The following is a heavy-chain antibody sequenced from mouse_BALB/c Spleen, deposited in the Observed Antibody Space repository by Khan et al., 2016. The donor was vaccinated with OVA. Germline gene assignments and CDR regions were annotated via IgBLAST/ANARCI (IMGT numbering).Heavy chain of an antibody. CDR1: GYSFTSYW. CDR3: TRSYDSYYFDY. D-gene: IGHD2-4*01. J-gene: IGHJ2*01. V-gene: IGHV1-5*01. Sequence: VRLQQSGPVLARPGASVKMSCKASGYSFTSYWMHWVKQRPGLGLEWIGAIYPGISDTRYNQKFKGKAKLTAVTSASTAYMELSSLTNDDSAVYYCTRSYDSYYFDYWGQGTLLTVSS. CDR2: IYPGISDT.